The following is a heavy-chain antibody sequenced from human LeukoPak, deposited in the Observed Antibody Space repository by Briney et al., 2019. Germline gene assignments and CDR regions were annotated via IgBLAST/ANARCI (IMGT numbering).Heavy chain of an antibody. Sequence: GGSLRLSCAASGFTFSNAWMSWVCQAPGKGLEWVGRIKSKTDGGTTDYAATVKGRFTISRDDSKNTLYLQMNSLKTEDTAVYYCTAQGGTTGTNYWGQGTLVTVSS. CDR2: IKSKTDGGTT. D-gene: IGHD1-1*01. CDR3: TAQGGTTGTNY. V-gene: IGHV3-15*01. CDR1: GFTFSNAW. J-gene: IGHJ4*02.